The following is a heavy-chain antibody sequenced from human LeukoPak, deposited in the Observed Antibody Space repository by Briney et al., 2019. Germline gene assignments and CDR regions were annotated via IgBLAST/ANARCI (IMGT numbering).Heavy chain of an antibody. CDR3: ARDLVTVTKGFDI. J-gene: IGHJ3*02. CDR1: DDSFSSHY. CDR2: ISYIGST. D-gene: IGHD4-17*01. Sequence: SETLSLTCAVSDDSFSSHYWTWIRQPPGKGLEWIGYISYIGSTNYNPSLKSRATISIDTSRNQFSLRLSSVTAADTAVYYCARDLVTVTKGFDIWGQGTMVSVSS. V-gene: IGHV4-59*11.